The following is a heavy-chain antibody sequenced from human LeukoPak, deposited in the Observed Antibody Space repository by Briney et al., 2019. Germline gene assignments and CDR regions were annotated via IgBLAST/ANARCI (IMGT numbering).Heavy chain of an antibody. CDR2: ISNDGSNK. CDR3: AKDRGSGYLDY. V-gene: IGHV3-30*18. Sequence: GGSLRLSCAASGFTFSSYWMSWVRQAPGKGLEWVAVISNDGSNKFCADSVKGRFTISRDNSKNTLYLQMNSLRAEDTAVYYCAKDRGSGYLDYWGQGTLVTVSS. D-gene: IGHD6-19*01. CDR1: GFTFSSYW. J-gene: IGHJ4*02.